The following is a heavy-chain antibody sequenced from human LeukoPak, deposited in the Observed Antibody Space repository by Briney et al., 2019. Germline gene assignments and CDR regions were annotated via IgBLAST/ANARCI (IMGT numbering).Heavy chain of an antibody. D-gene: IGHD2-2*02. Sequence: GGSLRLSCAASGLTLSSYAMSWVRQAPGKGLEWVSAISGSGGSTYYADSVKGRFTISRDNSKNTLYLQMNSLRAEDTAVYYCPKTLSRVPAAIGSFDYWGQGTLVTVSS. J-gene: IGHJ4*02. CDR1: GLTLSSYA. CDR2: ISGSGGST. CDR3: PKTLSRVPAAIGSFDY. V-gene: IGHV3-23*01.